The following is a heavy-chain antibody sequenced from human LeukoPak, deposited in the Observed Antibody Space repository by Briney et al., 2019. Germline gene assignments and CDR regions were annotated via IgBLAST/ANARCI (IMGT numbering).Heavy chain of an antibody. J-gene: IGHJ6*02. CDR2: ISGSGGST. D-gene: IGHD3-3*01. Sequence: QAGGSLRLSCVASGFTFSNYAISWVRQAPGKGLEWLSAISGSGGSTYYADSVKGRFTISRDNSKNTLYLQMNSLRAEDTAVYYCAKANYDFWSGYYVDGPLDVWGQGTTVTVSS. CDR3: AKANYDFWSGYYVDGPLDV. CDR1: GFTFSNYA. V-gene: IGHV3-23*01.